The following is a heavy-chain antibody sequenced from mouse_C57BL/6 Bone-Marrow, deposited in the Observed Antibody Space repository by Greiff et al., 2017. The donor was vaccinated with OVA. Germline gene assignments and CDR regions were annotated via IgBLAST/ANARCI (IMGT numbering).Heavy chain of an antibody. CDR3: ARTLTTVVADYFDY. J-gene: IGHJ2*01. Sequence: QVQLQQSGAELARPGASVKLSCKASGYTFTSYGISWVKQRTGQGLEWIGEIYPRSGNTYYNEKFKGKATLTADKSSSTAYMELRSPTSEDSAVYFCARTLTTVVADYFDYWGQGTTLTVSS. CDR1: GYTFTSYG. V-gene: IGHV1-81*01. D-gene: IGHD1-1*01. CDR2: IYPRSGNT.